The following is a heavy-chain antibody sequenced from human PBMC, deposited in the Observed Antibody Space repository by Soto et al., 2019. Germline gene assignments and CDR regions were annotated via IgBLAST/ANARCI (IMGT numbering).Heavy chain of an antibody. Sequence: GASVKVSCKASGYTFTSYGISWVRQAPGQGLEWMGWISAYNGNTYYADSVKGRFTISRDNSKNTLYLQMNSLRAEDTAVYYCAREWSGSYFAYWGQGTLVTVSS. D-gene: IGHD1-26*01. J-gene: IGHJ4*02. CDR1: GYTFTSYG. V-gene: IGHV1-18*01. CDR2: ISAYNGNT. CDR3: AREWSGSYFAY.